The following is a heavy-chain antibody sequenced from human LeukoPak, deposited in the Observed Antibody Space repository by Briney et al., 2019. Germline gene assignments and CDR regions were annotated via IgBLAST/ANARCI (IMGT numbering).Heavy chain of an antibody. CDR2: ISGSGVKT. D-gene: IGHD4-23*01. J-gene: IGHJ4*02. CDR3: AKEKTTVKTPGIDC. CDR1: GFTFSSYA. V-gene: IGHV3-23*01. Sequence: QPGGSLRLSCAASGFTFSSYAMSWVRQAPGKGLEWVPAISGSGVKTYYADSVRGRFTISRDNSKNTLYLQLSSLRAEDTAVYYCAKEKTTVKTPGIDCWGQGTLVTVSS.